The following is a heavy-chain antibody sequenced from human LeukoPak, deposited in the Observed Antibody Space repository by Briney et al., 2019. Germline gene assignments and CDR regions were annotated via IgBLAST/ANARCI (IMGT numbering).Heavy chain of an antibody. V-gene: IGHV3-21*01. D-gene: IGHD5-12*01. Sequence: PGGSLRLSCAASGFTVSSNYMNWVRQAPGKGLEWVSSISSSSSYIYYADSVKGRFTISRDNAKNSLYLQMNSLRAEDTAVYYCAMVATGRRVRTGVDYWGQGTLVTVSS. CDR1: GFTVSSNY. CDR2: ISSSSSYI. CDR3: AMVATGRRVRTGVDY. J-gene: IGHJ4*02.